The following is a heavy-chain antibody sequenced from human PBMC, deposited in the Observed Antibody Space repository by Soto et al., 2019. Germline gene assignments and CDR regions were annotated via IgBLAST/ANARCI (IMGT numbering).Heavy chain of an antibody. Sequence: PGGSLRLSCTASGLPHSSFAMMWVRQAPGKGLQCVSGIYGNGGGIEYADSAKGRFTISRDNSKNTVYLHMTDLRADDTAVYYWVKDAVYNNGLWIMDHWGQGTEVPSPQ. J-gene: IGHJ4*02. CDR3: VKDAVYNNGLWIMDH. V-gene: IGHV3-23*05. CDR2: IYGNGGGI. D-gene: IGHD2-21*01. CDR1: GLPHSSFA.